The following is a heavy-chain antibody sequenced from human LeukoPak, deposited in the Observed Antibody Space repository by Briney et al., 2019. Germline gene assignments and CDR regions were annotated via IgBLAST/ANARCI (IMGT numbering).Heavy chain of an antibody. D-gene: IGHD3-22*01. CDR1: GYAFTSYG. J-gene: IGHJ4*02. V-gene: IGHV1-18*01. Sequence: GASVKVSCKASGYAFTSYGISWVRQAPGQGLEWMGWISAYNGNTNYAQKLQGRVTMTTDTSTSTAYMELRSLRSDDTAVYYCAGDIAQYYYDSSGYEISFDYWGQGTLVTVSS. CDR2: ISAYNGNT. CDR3: AGDIAQYYYDSSGYEISFDY.